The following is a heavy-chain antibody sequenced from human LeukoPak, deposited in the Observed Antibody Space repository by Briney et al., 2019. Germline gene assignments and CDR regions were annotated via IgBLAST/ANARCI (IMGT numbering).Heavy chain of an antibody. CDR2: INHSGST. CDR1: GGSFSGYY. CDR3: ARHAITMIPAHFDY. Sequence: SETLSLTCAVYGGSFSGYYWSWIRQPPGKGLEWIGEINHSGSTNYNPSLKGRVTISVDTSKNQFSLKLSSVTAADTAVYYCARHAITMIPAHFDYWGQGTLVTVSS. D-gene: IGHD3-22*01. V-gene: IGHV4-34*01. J-gene: IGHJ4*02.